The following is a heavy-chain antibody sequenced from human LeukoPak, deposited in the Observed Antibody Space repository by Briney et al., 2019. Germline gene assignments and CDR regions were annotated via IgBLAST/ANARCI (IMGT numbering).Heavy chain of an antibody. V-gene: IGHV3-20*04. CDR2: ITWNGGST. CDR3: ARDQRSGVEYFLY. D-gene: IGHD6-25*01. Sequence: GGSLRLSCAASGFTFDDYGMSWVRQPPGKGLEWVSGITWNGGSTGYADSVKGRFTISRDNAKNCLYLQMNSLRAEDTALYYCARDQRSGVEYFLYWGQGTLVTVSS. CDR1: GFTFDDYG. J-gene: IGHJ1*01.